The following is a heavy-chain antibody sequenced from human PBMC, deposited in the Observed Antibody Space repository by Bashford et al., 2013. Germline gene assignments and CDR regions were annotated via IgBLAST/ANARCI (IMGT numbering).Heavy chain of an antibody. D-gene: IGHD3-9*01. Sequence: GESLKISCKGSGYSFTSYWISWVRLMPGKGLEWMGIIYPDDSDTRYSPSFQGQVTISVDKSIRTAYLQWSSLKAADTAMFYCAQIGEILTQSFYYWGQGSLVTVSS. CDR3: AQIGEILTQSFYY. CDR1: GYSFTSYW. CDR2: IYPDDSDT. V-gene: IGHV5-51*01. J-gene: IGHJ4*02.